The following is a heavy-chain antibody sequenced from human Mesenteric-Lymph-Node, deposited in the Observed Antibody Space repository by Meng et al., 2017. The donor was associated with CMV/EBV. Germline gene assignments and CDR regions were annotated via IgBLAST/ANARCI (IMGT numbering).Heavy chain of an antibody. CDR1: GASIGSCGYY. D-gene: IGHD3-10*01. Sequence: ISGASIGSCGYYWSWIRQHPGKGLEWIGSIFYSGNTYYNPALKSRVTLSVDTSKNEFSVKLTSVTAADTAVYYCARDYGSGTGTFDFWGQGSLVTVSS. CDR2: IFYSGNT. J-gene: IGHJ4*02. CDR3: ARDYGSGTGTFDF. V-gene: IGHV4-31*02.